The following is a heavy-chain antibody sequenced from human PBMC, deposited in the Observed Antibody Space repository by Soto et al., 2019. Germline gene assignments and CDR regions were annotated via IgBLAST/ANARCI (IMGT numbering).Heavy chain of an antibody. J-gene: IGHJ6*02. Sequence: GGSLRLSCVASGFTFSSYGMSWVRQAPGKGLEWVAGISGIIGRTDYADSVKGRFTISRDNSNNILYLQLNSLRAEDTAIYYCAKQRKYRAYYYPMDVWGQGAKVTVSS. V-gene: IGHV3-23*01. CDR1: GFTFSSYG. CDR2: ISGIIGRT. CDR3: AKQRKYRAYYYPMDV. D-gene: IGHD5-18*01.